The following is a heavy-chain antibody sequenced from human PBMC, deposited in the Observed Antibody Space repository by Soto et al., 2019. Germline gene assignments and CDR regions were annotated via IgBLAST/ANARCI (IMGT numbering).Heavy chain of an antibody. J-gene: IGHJ2*01. CDR3: ARLEVGLWYFDL. CDR1: GVSIKSYY. V-gene: IGHV4-59*08. Sequence: LQESGPGLVKPSETLSLTCLVSGVSIKSYYWSWIRQSPGEGLEWIGYMYDRGSTNYNPSLRSRVNSSIDPSKSHFSLSPASVIAADSAVYYCARLEVGLWYFDLWGPGTLVTVSS. D-gene: IGHD1-26*01. CDR2: MYDRGST.